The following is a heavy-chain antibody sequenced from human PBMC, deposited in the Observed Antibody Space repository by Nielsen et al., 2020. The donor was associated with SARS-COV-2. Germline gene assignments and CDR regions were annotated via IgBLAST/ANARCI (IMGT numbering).Heavy chain of an antibody. CDR2: INPNSGGT. J-gene: IGHJ4*02. V-gene: IGHV1-2*02. CDR3: ARVRRMITFGGVIVNSDY. CDR1: GYTFTGYY. D-gene: IGHD3-16*02. Sequence: ASVKVSCKASGYTFTGYYMHWVRQAPGQGLEWMGWINPNSGGTNYAQKLQGRVTMTTDTSTSTAYMELRSLRSDDTAAYYCARVRRMITFGGVIVNSDYWGQGTLVTVSS.